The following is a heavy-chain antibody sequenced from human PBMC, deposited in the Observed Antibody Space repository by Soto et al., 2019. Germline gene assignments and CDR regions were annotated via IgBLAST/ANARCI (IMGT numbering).Heavy chain of an antibody. J-gene: IGHJ4*02. D-gene: IGHD5-18*01. CDR1: GFTFSSYA. CDR3: ARDMAMEYSADY. Sequence: GGSLRLSCAASGFTFSSYAMHWVRQAPGKGLEWVAVISYDGSNKYYADSVKGRFTISRDNSKNTLYLQMNSLRAEDTAVYYCARDMAMEYSADYWGQGTLVTVSS. CDR2: ISYDGSNK. V-gene: IGHV3-30-3*01.